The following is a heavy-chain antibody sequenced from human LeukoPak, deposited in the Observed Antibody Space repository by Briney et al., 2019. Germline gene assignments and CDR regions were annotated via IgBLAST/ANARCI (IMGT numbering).Heavy chain of an antibody. J-gene: IGHJ4*02. V-gene: IGHV3-23*01. CDR3: AKRPDCSTTNCFRFEY. D-gene: IGHD2-2*01. Sequence: GGSLRLTCAASGFTFSTYAMSWVRQAPGQGLEWVSSINGDGGSTYYAESVKGRFTVSRDNSKNTLYLQMDSLRAEDTAVYYCAKRPDCSTTNCFRFEYWGQGTLVTVSS. CDR1: GFTFSTYA. CDR2: INGDGGST.